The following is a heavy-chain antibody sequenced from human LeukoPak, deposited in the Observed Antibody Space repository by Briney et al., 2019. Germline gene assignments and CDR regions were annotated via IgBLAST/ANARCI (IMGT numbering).Heavy chain of an antibody. Sequence: GESLKISCEGSGSSFTTYWIGWVRQLPGKGLEWMGIIYPGDSDTRYSPSFQGQVTISADKSINTAYLQWSSLKASDTAMYYCARARHNSGYRSFDSWGQGTLVTVSS. CDR2: IYPGDSDT. D-gene: IGHD5-18*01. J-gene: IGHJ4*02. CDR1: GSSFTTYW. V-gene: IGHV5-51*01. CDR3: ARARHNSGYRSFDS.